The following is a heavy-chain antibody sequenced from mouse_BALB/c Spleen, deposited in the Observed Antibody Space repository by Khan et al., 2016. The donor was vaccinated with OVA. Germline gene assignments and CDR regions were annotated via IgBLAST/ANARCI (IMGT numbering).Heavy chain of an antibody. CDR1: GYTFTDYY. J-gene: IGHJ3*01. CDR3: ARRNYFGYTFAY. Sequence: QVQLKQSGAELARPGASVKLSCKASGYTFTDYYINWVKQRTGQGLEWIGEISPGSGDTYYNERFKGKATPTADKSSSTAYMQLSSLTSEASAVDVCARRNYFGYTFAYWGQGTLVTVAA. D-gene: IGHD1-2*01. CDR2: ISPGSGDT. V-gene: IGHV1-77*01.